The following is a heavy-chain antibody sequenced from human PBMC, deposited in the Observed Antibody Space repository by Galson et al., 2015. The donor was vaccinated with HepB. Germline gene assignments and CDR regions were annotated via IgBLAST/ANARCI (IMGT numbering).Heavy chain of an antibody. Sequence: SLRLSCAASGFTVSSNYMSWVRQAPGKGLEWVSVIYSGGSTYYADSVKGRFTISRHNSKNTLYLQMNSLRAEDTAVYYCARVNVAVAGNDAFDIWGQGTMVTVSS. CDR3: ARVNVAVAGNDAFDI. V-gene: IGHV3-53*04. J-gene: IGHJ3*02. D-gene: IGHD6-19*01. CDR2: IYSGGST. CDR1: GFTVSSNY.